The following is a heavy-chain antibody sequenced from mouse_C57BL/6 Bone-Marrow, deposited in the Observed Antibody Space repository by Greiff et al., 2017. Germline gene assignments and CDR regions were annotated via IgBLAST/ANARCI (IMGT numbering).Heavy chain of an antibody. CDR1: GFTFSSYA. V-gene: IGHV5-4*03. CDR2: ISDGGSYT. CDR3: ARGELRSYYYAMDY. J-gene: IGHJ4*01. Sequence: EVMLVESGGGLVNPGGSLKLSCAASGFTFSSYAMSWVRQTPEKRLEWVATISDGGSYTYYPDNVKGRFTISRDNAKNNLYLQMSHLKSEDTAMYYWARGELRSYYYAMDYWGQGTSVTVSS. D-gene: IGHD1-1*01.